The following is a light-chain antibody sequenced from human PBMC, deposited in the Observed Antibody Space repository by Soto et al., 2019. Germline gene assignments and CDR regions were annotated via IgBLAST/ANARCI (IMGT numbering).Light chain of an antibody. J-gene: IGKJ1*01. CDR1: QSISSW. CDR3: QQYSSYSWT. CDR2: KAS. Sequence: DIKMTQSPSTLSASVGDRVTITCRASQSISSWLAWYQQKPGKAPKLLIYKASSLESGVPSRFSGSGFGTVFTLTISSLQPDDFAAYYCQQYSSYSWTFGQGTKVEIK. V-gene: IGKV1-5*03.